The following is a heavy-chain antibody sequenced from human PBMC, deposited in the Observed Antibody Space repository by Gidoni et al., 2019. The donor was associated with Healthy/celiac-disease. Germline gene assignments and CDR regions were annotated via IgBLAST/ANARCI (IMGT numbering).Heavy chain of an antibody. CDR3: ARGSGGIYGWFDP. CDR2: IYYSGST. Sequence: QLQLQESGPGLVKPSETLSLTCTVSGGSISSSSYYWGWIRQPPGKGLEWIGSIYYSGSTYYNPSLKSRVTISVDTSKNQFSLKLSSVTAADTAVYYCARGSGGIYGWFDPWGQGTLVTVSS. V-gene: IGHV4-39*01. CDR1: GGSISSSSYY. D-gene: IGHD2-15*01. J-gene: IGHJ5*02.